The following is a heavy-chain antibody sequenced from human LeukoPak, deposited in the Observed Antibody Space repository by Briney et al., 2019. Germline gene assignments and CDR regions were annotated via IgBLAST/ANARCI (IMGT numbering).Heavy chain of an antibody. J-gene: IGHJ1*01. CDR3: AIMHGYYDGSGYWVQ. D-gene: IGHD3-22*01. CDR2: ITPNADRT. Sequence: PGGSLRLSCAASGFTFGSYGMSWVCQAPGKGLEWVSFITPNADRTSYADSVEGRFTISRDNPRNTLYMQMSSLRDEDTALYYCAIMHGYYDGSGYWVQWGQGTLVTVSS. CDR1: GFTFGSYG. V-gene: IGHV3-23*01.